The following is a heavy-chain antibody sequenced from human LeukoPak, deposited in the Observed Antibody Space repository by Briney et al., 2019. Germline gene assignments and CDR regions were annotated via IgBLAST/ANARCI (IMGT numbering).Heavy chain of an antibody. CDR1: GYTLTELS. CDR2: FDPEDGET. V-gene: IGHV1-24*01. D-gene: IGHD3-3*01. Sequence: ASVKVSCKVSGYTLTELSMHWVRQAPGKGLEWMGGFDPEDGETIYAQKFQGRVTMTEDTSTDTAYMELSSLRSEDTAVYYCATTLSKRTYYDFWSGPGNWFDPWGQGTLVTVSS. J-gene: IGHJ5*02. CDR3: ATTLSKRTYYDFWSGPGNWFDP.